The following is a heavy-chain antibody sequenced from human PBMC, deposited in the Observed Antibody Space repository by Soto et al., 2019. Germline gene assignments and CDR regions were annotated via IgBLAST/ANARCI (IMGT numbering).Heavy chain of an antibody. D-gene: IGHD4-17*01. CDR2: IYTSGST. CDR3: AREGMTTVASYHFDY. J-gene: IGHJ4*02. CDR1: GGSISSYY. Sequence: SETLSLTCTVSGGSISSYYWSWIRQPAGKGLEWIGRIYTSGSTNYNPSLKSRVTMSVDTSKNQFSLKLSSVTAADTAVYYCAREGMTTVASYHFDYWGQGTLVTVSS. V-gene: IGHV4-4*07.